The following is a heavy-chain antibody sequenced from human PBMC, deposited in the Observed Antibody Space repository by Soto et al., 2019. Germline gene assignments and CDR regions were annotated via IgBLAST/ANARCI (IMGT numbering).Heavy chain of an antibody. Sequence: QVQLQESGPGLVKPSETLSLTCTVFDGSVISYYWSWIRQPPGRGLEWIGSIYYSGSTNYNPSLKSRVTISVDTSKNQFSLKLRSVTAADTAEYYCARADDAAGTVDYSMDVWGQGTTVTVSS. CDR1: DGSVISYY. J-gene: IGHJ6*02. CDR2: IYYSGST. CDR3: ARADDAAGTVDYSMDV. V-gene: IGHV4-59*02. D-gene: IGHD6-13*01.